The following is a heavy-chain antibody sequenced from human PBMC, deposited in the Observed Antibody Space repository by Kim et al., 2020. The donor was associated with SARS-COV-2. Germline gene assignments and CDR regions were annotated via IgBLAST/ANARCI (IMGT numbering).Heavy chain of an antibody. V-gene: IGHV3-64D*09. CDR3: VKVGY. J-gene: IGHJ4*02. Sequence: SSKGGSTYYEDSVKGRFTISRDNSKNTLYLQMSSLRAEDTAVYYCVKVGYWGQGTLVTVSS. CDR2: SSKGGST. D-gene: IGHD3-16*01.